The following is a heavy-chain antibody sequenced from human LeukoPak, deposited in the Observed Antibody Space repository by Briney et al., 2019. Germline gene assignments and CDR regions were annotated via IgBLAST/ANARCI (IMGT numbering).Heavy chain of an antibody. Sequence: ASVKVSCKASGYTFTSYGISWVRQAPGQGLEWMGWISAYNGNTNYAQKLQGRVTMTTDTSTSTAYMELRSLRSDDTAVYYCARDLGIAARRVYNWLDPWGLGTLVTVSS. CDR1: GYTFTSYG. CDR2: ISAYNGNT. CDR3: ARDLGIAARRVYNWLDP. J-gene: IGHJ5*02. D-gene: IGHD6-6*01. V-gene: IGHV1-18*01.